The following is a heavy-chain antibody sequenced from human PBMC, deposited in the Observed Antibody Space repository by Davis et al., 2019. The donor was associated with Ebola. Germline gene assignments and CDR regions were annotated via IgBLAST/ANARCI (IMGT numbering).Heavy chain of an antibody. CDR1: GYTFTDYY. D-gene: IGHD5-24*01. V-gene: IGHV1-2*02. CDR3: ARALEGRDGDSLSYYYYYMDV. Sequence: ASVKVSCKASGYTFTDYYIQWVRQAPGQGLEWMGWINPNSGGTNYVQKFQGRVTMTRDTSISTAYMERSRLRSDDTAVYYCARALEGRDGDSLSYYYYYMDVWGKGTTVTVSS. J-gene: IGHJ6*03. CDR2: INPNSGGT.